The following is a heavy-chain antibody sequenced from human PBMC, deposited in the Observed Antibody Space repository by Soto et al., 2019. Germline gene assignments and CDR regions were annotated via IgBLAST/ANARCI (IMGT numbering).Heavy chain of an antibody. Sequence: SVKVSCKASGFSFSRSAVHWVRQARGQGLEWIGWIVGFSGNTNYAQRVHQRLSFTRDLPTSTVYMELYNLTSDDTAIYFCAADNSGYLDSAFDIWGQGTAVTVSS. V-gene: IGHV1-58*01. CDR2: IVGFSGNT. CDR1: GFSFSRSA. J-gene: IGHJ3*02. D-gene: IGHD3-22*01. CDR3: AADNSGYLDSAFDI.